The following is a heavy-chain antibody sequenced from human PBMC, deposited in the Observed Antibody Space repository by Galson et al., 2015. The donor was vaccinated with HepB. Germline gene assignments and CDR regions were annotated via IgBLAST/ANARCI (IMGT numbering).Heavy chain of an antibody. CDR1: GLPVTSNY. CDR3: ARERTKVVGIRHFHYGIDV. Sequence: SLRLSCAASGLPVTSNYMTWVRQAPGKGLEWVSLIFSGGSTYYADSVKGRFTISRHNSRNIVYLQMNSLRPDDTAVYYCARERTKVVGIRHFHYGIDVWGQGTTVTVSS. CDR2: IFSGGST. J-gene: IGHJ6*02. V-gene: IGHV3-53*04. D-gene: IGHD2-2*01.